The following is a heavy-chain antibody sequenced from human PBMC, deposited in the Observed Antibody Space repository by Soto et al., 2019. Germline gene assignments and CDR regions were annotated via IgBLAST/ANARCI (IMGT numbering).Heavy chain of an antibody. CDR1: GFTFSSYA. J-gene: IGHJ4*02. Sequence: GGSLRLSCAASGFTFSSYAMHWVRQAPGKGLEWVAVISYDGSNKYYADSVKGRFTISRDNSKNTLYLQMNSLRAEDTAVYYCARDPCHPSCGSFDYWGQGTLVTVSS. CDR2: ISYDGSNK. V-gene: IGHV3-30-3*01. CDR3: ARDPCHPSCGSFDY. D-gene: IGHD3-16*01.